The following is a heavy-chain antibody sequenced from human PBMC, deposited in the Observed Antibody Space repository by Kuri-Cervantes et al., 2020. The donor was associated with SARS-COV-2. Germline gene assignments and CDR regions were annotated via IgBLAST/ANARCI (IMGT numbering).Heavy chain of an antibody. V-gene: IGHV1-69*06. CDR1: GGTFSSYT. Sequence: SVKVSCKASGGTFSSYTISWVRQAPGQGLEWMGGIIPIFGTANYAQKFQGRVTITADKSTSTAYMELSSLRSEDTAVYYCARDRPGGGPAVAGFRHLDYWGQGTLVTVSS. CDR2: IIPIFGTA. CDR3: ARDRPGGGPAVAGFRHLDY. D-gene: IGHD6-19*01. J-gene: IGHJ4*02.